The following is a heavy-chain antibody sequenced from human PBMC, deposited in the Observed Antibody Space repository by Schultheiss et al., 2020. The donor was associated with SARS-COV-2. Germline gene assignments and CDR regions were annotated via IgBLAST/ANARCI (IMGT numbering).Heavy chain of an antibody. V-gene: IGHV4-34*01. CDR1: GGSISSYY. D-gene: IGHD3-3*01. CDR2: INHSGST. CDR3: ARVRATIFGVVANWFDP. J-gene: IGHJ5*02. Sequence: SETLSLTCTVSGGSISSYYWSWIRQPPGKGLEWIGEINHSGSTNYNPSLKSRVTISVDTSKNQFSLKLSSVTAADTAVYYCARVRATIFGVVANWFDPWGQGTLVTVSS.